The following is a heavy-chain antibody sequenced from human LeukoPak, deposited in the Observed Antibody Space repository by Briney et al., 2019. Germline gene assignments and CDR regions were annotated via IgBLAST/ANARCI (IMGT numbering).Heavy chain of an antibody. CDR3: ARESSPIWRFGELLANWFDP. Sequence: ASVKVSCKASGYTFTSYAMHWVRQAPGQRLEWMGWINAGNGNAKYSQKFQGRVTITRDTSASTAYMELSSLRSEDTAVYYRARESSPIWRFGELLANWFDPWGQGTLVTVSS. J-gene: IGHJ5*02. V-gene: IGHV1-3*01. CDR1: GYTFTSYA. CDR2: INAGNGNA. D-gene: IGHD3-10*01.